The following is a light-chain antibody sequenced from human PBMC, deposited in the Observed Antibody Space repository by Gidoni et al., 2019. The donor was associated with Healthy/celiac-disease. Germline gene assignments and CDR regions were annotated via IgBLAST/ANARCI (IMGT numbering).Light chain of an antibody. Sequence: IVLTQSPGTLSLSPGERATLSCRASQRVSSSYLAWYQQQPGQAPRLLIYGASSRATGIPDRFSGSGSGTDFTLTISRLEPEDFAVYYCQQYGSSPTTFXQXTRLEIK. CDR2: GAS. CDR3: QQYGSSPTT. CDR1: QRVSSSY. J-gene: IGKJ5*01. V-gene: IGKV3-20*01.